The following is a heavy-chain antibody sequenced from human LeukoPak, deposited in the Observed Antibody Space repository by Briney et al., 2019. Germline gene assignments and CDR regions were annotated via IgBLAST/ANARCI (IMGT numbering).Heavy chain of an antibody. V-gene: IGHV3-49*04. Sequence: GGSLRLSCTASGFTFGDYPMSWVRQAPGKGLDWVGFIRSKPYGGTREYAASVKGRFTISRDDSKSIAYLQMNSLKTEDTAVYYCTRPPLVVPAAIDYWGQGTLVTVSS. CDR1: GFTFGDYP. CDR3: TRPPLVVPAAIDY. J-gene: IGHJ4*02. CDR2: IRSKPYGGTR. D-gene: IGHD2-2*01.